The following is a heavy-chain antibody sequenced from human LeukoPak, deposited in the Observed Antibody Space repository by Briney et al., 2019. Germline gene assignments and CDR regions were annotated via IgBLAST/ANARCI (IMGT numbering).Heavy chain of an antibody. CDR3: ARDEGSSWSPYNRHSDY. D-gene: IGHD6-13*01. CDR1: GFTFSSYW. V-gene: IGHV3-7*01. Sequence: GGSLRLSCAASGFTFSSYWMSWVRQAPGKGLEWVANIKQDGSEKYYVDSVKGRFTISRDNAKNSLYLQMNSLRAEDTAVYYCARDEGSSWSPYNRHSDYWGQGTLVTVSS. CDR2: IKQDGSEK. J-gene: IGHJ4*02.